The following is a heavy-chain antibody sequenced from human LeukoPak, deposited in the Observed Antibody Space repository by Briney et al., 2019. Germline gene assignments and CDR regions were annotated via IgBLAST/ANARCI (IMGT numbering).Heavy chain of an antibody. Sequence: GGSLRLSCAASGFTFSSYAMTRVREAPGKGLEWVSAISGSGGSTYYADSVKGRFTISRDNSKNTLYLQMNSLRAEDTAVYYCAKVRMSADYWGQGTLVTVSS. J-gene: IGHJ4*02. V-gene: IGHV3-23*01. CDR2: ISGSGGST. CDR1: GFTFSSYA. CDR3: AKVRMSADY. D-gene: IGHD3-10*01.